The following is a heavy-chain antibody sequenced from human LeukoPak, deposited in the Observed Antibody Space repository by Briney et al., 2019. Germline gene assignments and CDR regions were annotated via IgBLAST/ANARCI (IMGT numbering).Heavy chain of an antibody. D-gene: IGHD4-23*01. CDR1: DGSISGDNYY. J-gene: IGHJ4*02. Sequence: SQTLSLTCTVSDGSISGDNYYWSWIRQPPGKGLEWIGYIYYSGSTYYNPSLKSRVTISVDTSKNQFSLKLSSVTAADTAVYYCAREAYGGELDYWGQGTLVTVSS. CDR2: IYYSGST. CDR3: AREAYGGELDY. V-gene: IGHV4-30-4*01.